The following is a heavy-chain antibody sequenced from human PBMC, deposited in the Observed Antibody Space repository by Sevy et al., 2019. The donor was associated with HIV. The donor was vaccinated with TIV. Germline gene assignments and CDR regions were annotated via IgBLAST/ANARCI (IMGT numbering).Heavy chain of an antibody. CDR3: ARDLEFYDYVDYGPAFMPDY. CDR2: IWCDGSNT. Sequence: GGSLRLSCAASGFTFSTYGMHWVRQAPGKGLEWVAVIWCDGSNTSYADSVKGRFTISRDIAKNTLHIQMNSRRAEDTAVDYWARDLEFYDYVDYGPAFMPDYWGQGTLVTVSS. V-gene: IGHV3-33*01. D-gene: IGHD3-16*01. CDR1: GFTFSTYG. J-gene: IGHJ4*02.